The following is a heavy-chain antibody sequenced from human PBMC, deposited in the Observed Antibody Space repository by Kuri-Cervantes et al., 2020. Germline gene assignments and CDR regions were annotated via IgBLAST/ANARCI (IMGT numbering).Heavy chain of an antibody. J-gene: IGHJ5*02. D-gene: IGHD3-22*01. V-gene: IGHV4-4*02. CDR1: GGSISSSNW. CDR3: ARDLGRSRYYYDSPVGHP. CDR2: IYHSGST. Sequence: SETLSLTCAVSGGSISSSNWWSWVRQPPGKGLEWIGEIYHSGSTNYNPSLKSRVTISVDKSKNQFSLKLSSVTAADTAVYYCARDLGRSRYYYDSPVGHPWGQGTLVTVSS.